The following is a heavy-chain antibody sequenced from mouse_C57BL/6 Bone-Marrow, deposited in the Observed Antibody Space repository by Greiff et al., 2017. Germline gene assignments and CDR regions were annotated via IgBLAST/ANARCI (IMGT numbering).Heavy chain of an antibody. CDR1: GYTFTSYG. J-gene: IGHJ2*01. Sequence: LVESGAELARPGASVKLSCKASGYTFTSYGISWVKQRTGQGLEWIGEIYPRSGNTYYNEKFKGKATLTADKSSSTAYMELRSLTSEDSAVYFCARRDWNTWYFDYWGQGTTLTVSS. V-gene: IGHV1-81*01. CDR2: IYPRSGNT. CDR3: ARRDWNTWYFDY. D-gene: IGHD3-3*01.